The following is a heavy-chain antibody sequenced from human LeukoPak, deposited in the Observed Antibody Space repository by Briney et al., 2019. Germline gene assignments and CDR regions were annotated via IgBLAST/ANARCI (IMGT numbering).Heavy chain of an antibody. CDR3: AKNGHGSGSYYPRTKYYFDY. D-gene: IGHD3-10*01. V-gene: IGHV3-23*01. CDR2: ISTSGGST. J-gene: IGHJ4*02. Sequence: GGSLRLSCAASGFTFSSYWMHWVRQAPGKGLEWVATISTSGGSTYYADFVKGRFTISRDNSKNTLYLQMNSLRAEDTAVYYCAKNGHGSGSYYPRTKYYFDYWGQGTLVTVSS. CDR1: GFTFSSYW.